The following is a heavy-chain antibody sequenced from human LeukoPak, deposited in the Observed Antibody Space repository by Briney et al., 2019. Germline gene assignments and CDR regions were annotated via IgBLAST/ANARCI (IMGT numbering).Heavy chain of an antibody. CDR1: GGSISNYC. J-gene: IGHJ6*03. V-gene: IGHV4-4*07. CDR2: IYTSGTT. Sequence: SETLSLTCTVSGGSISNYCWSWIRQPAGKGLEWIGRIYTSGTTNYNPSLKSRVTMSVDTSKNHFSLKLDSVTAADTAVYYCARDVRRSSSSANSYYYYMDVWGKGTTVTVSS. D-gene: IGHD6-6*01. CDR3: ARDVRRSSSSANSYYYYMDV.